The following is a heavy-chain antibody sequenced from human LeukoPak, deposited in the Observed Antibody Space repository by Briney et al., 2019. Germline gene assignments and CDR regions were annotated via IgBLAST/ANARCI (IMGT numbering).Heavy chain of an antibody. CDR3: AAPGNGASGPFDF. Sequence: PGGSLRLSCAASGFTVSSNYMSWVRQAPGKGLEWVSVIYSGGTTYYADSVKGRFTISRDNSKNTLHLQMNSLRAEDTAVYYCAAPGNGASGPFDFWGQGTLVTVSS. V-gene: IGHV3-66*01. J-gene: IGHJ4*02. CDR2: IYSGGTT. D-gene: IGHD3-10*01. CDR1: GFTVSSNY.